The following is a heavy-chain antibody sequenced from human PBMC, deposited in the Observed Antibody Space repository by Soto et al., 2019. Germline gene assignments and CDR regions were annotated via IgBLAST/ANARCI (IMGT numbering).Heavy chain of an antibody. J-gene: IGHJ4*02. V-gene: IGHV4-39*01. CDR1: GSSMTSSSYH. CDR2: FYYSGST. Sequence: SETLSLPCTVSGSSMTSSSYHWGWIRQPPGKGLEWIGNFYYSGSTYYNPSLKSRVAISVDTSKNLFSLRLTSVTAAETAVYYCARRSCGAACHFIGDYWGQRALVSVPS. CDR3: ARRSCGAACHFIGDY. D-gene: IGHD2-21*02.